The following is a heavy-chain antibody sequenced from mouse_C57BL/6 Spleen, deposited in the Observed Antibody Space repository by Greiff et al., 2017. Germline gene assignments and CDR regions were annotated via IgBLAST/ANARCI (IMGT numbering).Heavy chain of an antibody. V-gene: IGHV10-3*01. D-gene: IGHD1-1*01. J-gene: IGHJ1*03. CDR2: IRSKSSNYAT. Sequence: EVQLVESGGGLVQPKGSLKLSCAASGFTFNTYAMHWVRQAPGKGLEWVARIRSKSSNYATYYADSVKDRFTISRDDSQSMLYLQMNNLTTEDTAKYYCGRGGQYYGSSNTTYFDVWGTGTTVTVSS. CDR3: GRGGQYYGSSNTTYFDV. CDR1: GFTFNTYA.